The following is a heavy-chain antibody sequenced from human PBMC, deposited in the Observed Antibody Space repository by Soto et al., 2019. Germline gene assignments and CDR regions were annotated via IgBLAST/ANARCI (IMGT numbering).Heavy chain of an antibody. D-gene: IGHD6-13*01. CDR2: ISGRSSTT. CDR3: ARAMYSSKTEFEY. J-gene: IGHJ4*02. Sequence: EVQLVDSGGGLVQPGGSLRLSCVASGFTFSSYSMNWVRQAPGRGLEWVAYISGRSSTTHYADSVKGRFTISRDNAKNSLYLQMNSLRAEDTAVYYCARAMYSSKTEFEYWGQGTLVTVSS. V-gene: IGHV3-48*01. CDR1: GFTFSSYS.